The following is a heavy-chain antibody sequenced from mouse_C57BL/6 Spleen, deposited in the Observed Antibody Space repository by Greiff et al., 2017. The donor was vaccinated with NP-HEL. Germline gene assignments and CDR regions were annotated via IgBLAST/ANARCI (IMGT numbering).Heavy chain of an antibody. J-gene: IGHJ4*01. D-gene: IGHD1-1*01. CDR3: ARGDGSSYRYYAMDY. V-gene: IGHV1-55*01. Sequence: VQLQQPGAELVKPGASVKMSCKASGYTFTSYWITWVKQRPGQGLEWIGDIYPGSGSTNYNEKFKSKATLTVDTSSSTAYMQLSSLTSEDSAVYYCARGDGSSYRYYAMDYWGQGTSVTVSS. CDR2: IYPGSGST. CDR1: GYTFTSYW.